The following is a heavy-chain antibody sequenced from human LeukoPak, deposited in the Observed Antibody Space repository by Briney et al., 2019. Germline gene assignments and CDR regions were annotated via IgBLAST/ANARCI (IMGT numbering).Heavy chain of an antibody. J-gene: IGHJ6*02. Sequence: GGSLRLSCTASGFNLSSYGVHWVRQAPGKGLEWVAVISYDGSNKYYGDSVKGRFTISRDNSKNTLYLQVNSVRIDDTAVYYCAKDSSSGSSYYFHGMEVWGLGTTVTVSS. V-gene: IGHV3-30*18. D-gene: IGHD3-10*01. CDR2: ISYDGSNK. CDR3: AKDSSSGSSYYFHGMEV. CDR1: GFNLSSYG.